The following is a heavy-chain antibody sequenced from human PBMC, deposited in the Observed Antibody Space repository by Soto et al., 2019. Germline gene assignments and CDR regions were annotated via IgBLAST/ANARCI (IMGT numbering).Heavy chain of an antibody. CDR2: IYATGTT. J-gene: IGHJ5*02. CDR3: VRDGTKTLRAWSAP. D-gene: IGHD1-1*01. CDR1: GASISGFY. Sequence: QVQLQESGPGLVKPSETLSLTCTVSGASISGFYWSWIRKSAGKGLEWIGRIYATGTTDYNPSLKCRVMMSVDTSKKQFSVKLRSVTAADTAVYYCVRDGTKTLRAWSAPGGQGISFTVPS. V-gene: IGHV4-4*07.